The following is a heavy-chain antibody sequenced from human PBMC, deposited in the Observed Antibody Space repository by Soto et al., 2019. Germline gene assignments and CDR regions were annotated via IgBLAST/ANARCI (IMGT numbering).Heavy chain of an antibody. Sequence: GGSLRLSCAASGFTFSSYAMHWVRQAPGKGLEWVAVISYDGSNKYYADAVKGRFTISRDNSKNTLYLQMNSLRAEDTAVYYCAKDAVHPGVDWFDPWGQGTLVTVS. J-gene: IGHJ5*02. CDR3: AKDAVHPGVDWFDP. V-gene: IGHV3-30-3*01. CDR2: ISYDGSNK. D-gene: IGHD2-15*01. CDR1: GFTFSSYA.